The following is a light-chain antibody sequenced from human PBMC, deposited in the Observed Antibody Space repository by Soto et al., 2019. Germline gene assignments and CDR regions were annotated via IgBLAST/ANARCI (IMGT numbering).Light chain of an antibody. CDR2: DVS. Sequence: QSVLTQPASVSGSPGQAITISCTGTSSDVGGFIFVAWYQQHPGRAPKLMIYDVSNRPSGVSNRFSGSKSGNTASLSISGLQAEDDADYSCVSYKNSPSFGFGTGCKGSVL. CDR3: VSYKNSPSFG. V-gene: IGLV2-14*01. CDR1: SSDVGGFIF. J-gene: IGLJ6*01.